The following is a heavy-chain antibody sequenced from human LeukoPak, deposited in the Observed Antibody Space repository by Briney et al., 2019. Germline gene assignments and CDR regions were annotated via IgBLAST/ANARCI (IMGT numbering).Heavy chain of an antibody. J-gene: IGHJ4*02. CDR3: ARGPRDDYGDTVPFDY. V-gene: IGHV4-59*01. D-gene: IGHD4-17*01. CDR2: IYHSGST. Sequence: PSETLSLTCTVSGGPISSYYWSWIRQPPGKGLEWIGYIYHSGSTNYNPSLKSRVTISVDTSKNQFSLKLSSVTAADTAVYYCARGPRDDYGDTVPFDYWGQGTLVTVSS. CDR1: GGPISSYY.